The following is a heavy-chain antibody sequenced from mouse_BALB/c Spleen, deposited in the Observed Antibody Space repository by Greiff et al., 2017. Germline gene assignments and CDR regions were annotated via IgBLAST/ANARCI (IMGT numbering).Heavy chain of an antibody. D-gene: IGHD3-3*01. CDR1: GFTFSNYW. CDR2: IRLKSNNYAT. CDR3: TGLGRPYYAMDY. Sequence: EVQLVESGGGLVQPGGSMKLSCVASGFTFSNYWMNWVRQSPEKGLEWVAEIRLKSNNYATHYAESVKGRFTISRDDSKSSVYLQMNNLRAEDTGIYYCTGLGRPYYAMDYWGQGTSVTVSS. V-gene: IGHV6-6*02. J-gene: IGHJ4*01.